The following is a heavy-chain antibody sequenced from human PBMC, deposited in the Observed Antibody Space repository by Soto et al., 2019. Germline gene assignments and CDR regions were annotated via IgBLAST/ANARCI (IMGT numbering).Heavy chain of an antibody. CDR2: IIPIFGTA. J-gene: IGHJ5*02. CDR3: ARVSEYYDSSGYYGP. V-gene: IGHV1-69*13. CDR1: GGTFSSYA. Sequence: GASVKVSCKASGGTFSSYAISWVRQAPGQGLEWMGGIIPIFGTANYAQKFQGRVTITADESTSTAYMELSSLRSEDTAVYYCARVSEYYDSSGYYGPWGQGTLVTVSS. D-gene: IGHD3-22*01.